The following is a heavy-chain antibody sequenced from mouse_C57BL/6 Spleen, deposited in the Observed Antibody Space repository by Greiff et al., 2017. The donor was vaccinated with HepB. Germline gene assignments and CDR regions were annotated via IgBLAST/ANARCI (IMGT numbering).Heavy chain of an antibody. Sequence: EVQLQQSGPELVKPGASVKIPCKASGYTFTDYNMDWVKQSHGKSLEWIGDINPNNGGTIYNQKFKGKATLTVDKSSSTAYMELRSLTSEDTAVYYCARRAYYYGSSGYAMDYWGQGTSVTVSS. CDR1: GYTFTDYN. CDR3: ARRAYYYGSSGYAMDY. J-gene: IGHJ4*01. V-gene: IGHV1-18*01. D-gene: IGHD1-1*01. CDR2: INPNNGGT.